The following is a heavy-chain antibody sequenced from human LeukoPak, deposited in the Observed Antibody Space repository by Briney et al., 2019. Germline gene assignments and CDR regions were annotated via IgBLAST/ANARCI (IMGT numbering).Heavy chain of an antibody. CDR3: AKDLAYGGSLSPTIFDY. CDR1: GFTFDDYF. Sequence: PGGSLRLSCAASGFTFDDYFMHWVRQAPGKGLEWVSGISWNSGSIGYADSVKGRFTISRDNSKNTLYLQMNSLRAEDTAVYYCAKDLAYGGSLSPTIFDYWGQGTLVTVSS. CDR2: ISWNSGSI. V-gene: IGHV3-9*01. J-gene: IGHJ4*02. D-gene: IGHD4-23*01.